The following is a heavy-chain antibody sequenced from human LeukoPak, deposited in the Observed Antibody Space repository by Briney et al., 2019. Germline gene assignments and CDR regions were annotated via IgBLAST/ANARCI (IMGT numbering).Heavy chain of an antibody. CDR3: ARSDPGLNYDFWSGYDY. V-gene: IGHV1-69*05. CDR1: GGTFSSYA. J-gene: IGHJ4*02. CDR2: IIPIFGTA. Sequence: ASVKVSCKASGGTFSSYAISWVRQAPGQGLEWMGGIIPIFGTANYAQKSQGRVTITTDESTSTAYMELSSLRSEDTAVYYCARSDPGLNYDFWSGYDYWGQGTLVTVSS. D-gene: IGHD3-3*01.